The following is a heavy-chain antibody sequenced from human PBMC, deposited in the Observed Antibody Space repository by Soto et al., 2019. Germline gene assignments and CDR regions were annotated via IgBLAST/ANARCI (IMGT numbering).Heavy chain of an antibody. Sequence: GGSLRLSCAASGLTFSSYWMTWVRQAPGKGLEWVANIKQDGSERYYVGSVKGRFTISRDNAKNSLFLQMNSLSAEDTATYYCARVSVVISSNDYYYYMDVWGNGTTVTVSS. J-gene: IGHJ6*03. CDR2: IKQDGSER. CDR3: ARVSVVISSNDYYYYMDV. V-gene: IGHV3-7*01. CDR1: GLTFSSYW.